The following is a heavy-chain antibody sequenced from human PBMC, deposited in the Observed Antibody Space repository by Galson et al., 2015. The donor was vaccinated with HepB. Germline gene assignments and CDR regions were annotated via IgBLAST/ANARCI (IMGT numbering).Heavy chain of an antibody. J-gene: IGHJ4*02. CDR3: AKATRFVVPAAPSFDY. Sequence: SLRLSCAASGFTFSSYAMSWVRQAPGKGLEWVSAISGSGGSTYYADSVKGRFTISRDNSKNTLYLQMNSLRAEDTAVYYCAKATRFVVPAAPSFDYWGQGTLVTVSS. D-gene: IGHD2-2*01. CDR2: ISGSGGST. CDR1: GFTFSSYA. V-gene: IGHV3-23*01.